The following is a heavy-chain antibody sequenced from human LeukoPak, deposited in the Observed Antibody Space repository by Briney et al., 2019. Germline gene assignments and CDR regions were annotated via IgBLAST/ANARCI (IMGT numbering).Heavy chain of an antibody. J-gene: IGHJ4*02. Sequence: GGSLRLSCAASGFTVSSNYMSWVRQAPGTGLEWVSVIYSGGSTYYADSVKGRFTISRDNSKNTLYLQMNSLRAEDTAVYYCARAMVPVPYFDYWGQGTLVTVSS. CDR3: ARAMVPVPYFDY. CDR2: IYSGGST. V-gene: IGHV3-53*05. CDR1: GFTVSSNY. D-gene: IGHD3-10*01.